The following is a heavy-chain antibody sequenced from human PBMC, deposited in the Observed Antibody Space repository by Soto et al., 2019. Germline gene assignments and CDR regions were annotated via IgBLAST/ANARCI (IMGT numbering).Heavy chain of an antibody. CDR2: ISGSGGST. Sequence: GFLSLSGAASGFTFSSYAMSWVRQAPGKGLEWVSAISGSGGSTYYADSVKGRFTISRDNSKNTLYLKMNSLRAEDTAVYYCAKDSRDPYAFDIWGQGTMVTGSS. J-gene: IGHJ3*02. CDR1: GFTFSSYA. V-gene: IGHV3-23*01. CDR3: AKDSRDPYAFDI.